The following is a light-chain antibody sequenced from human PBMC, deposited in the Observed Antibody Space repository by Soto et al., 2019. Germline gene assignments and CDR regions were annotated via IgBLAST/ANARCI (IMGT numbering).Light chain of an antibody. CDR2: GAS. CDR1: QSVSSN. Sequence: EIVMTQSPATLSVSPGDRATLSCRASQSVSSNLAWYQQQPGQAPRLLIYGASTRAAGFPARFSGSGSGTEFTLTISSLQSEDFAVYYCQQYNNWPLTFGGGTKVEIK. CDR3: QQYNNWPLT. V-gene: IGKV3-15*01. J-gene: IGKJ4*01.